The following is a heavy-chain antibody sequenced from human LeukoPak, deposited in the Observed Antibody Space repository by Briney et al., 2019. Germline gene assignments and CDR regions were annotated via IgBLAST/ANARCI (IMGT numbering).Heavy chain of an antibody. CDR3: AKAGGGLLYANADFDY. CDR1: GFTFDDFA. D-gene: IGHD2/OR15-2a*01. J-gene: IGHJ4*02. V-gene: IGHV3-9*03. Sequence: GGSLRLSCVASGFTFDDFAMHWVRQAPGKGLEWVSGISWNSGSIGYGDSVKGRFTISRDNAKNSLYLQMNSLRTEDMALYYCAKAGGGLLYANADFDYWGQGTLVTVSS. CDR2: ISWNSGSI.